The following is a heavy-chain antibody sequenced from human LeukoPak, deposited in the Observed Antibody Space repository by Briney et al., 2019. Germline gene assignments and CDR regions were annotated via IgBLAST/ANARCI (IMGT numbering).Heavy chain of an antibody. V-gene: IGHV3-30*02. CDR3: AKVTPPFCSSTSCQDY. J-gene: IGHJ4*02. CDR1: GFTFSSYG. Sequence: PGGSLRLSCAASGFTFSSYGMHWVRHAPGKGLEWVAFIRYDGSNKYYADSVKGRFTISRDNSKNTLYLQMNSLRAEDTAVYYCAKVTPPFCSSTSCQDYWGQGTLVTVSS. CDR2: IRYDGSNK. D-gene: IGHD2-2*01.